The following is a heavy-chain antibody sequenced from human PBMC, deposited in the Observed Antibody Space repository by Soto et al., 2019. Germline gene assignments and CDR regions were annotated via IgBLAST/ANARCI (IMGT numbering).Heavy chain of an antibody. J-gene: IGHJ4*02. CDR2: IYPSDSDT. CDR3: ARRGSSRWYATF. D-gene: IGHD6-19*01. Sequence: PGESLNISFKGSGYSLTSNWIGWVRQMPGKGLEWMGIIYPSDSDTRYSPSFQGQVTISTDKSISTAYLQWSSLNASDTALYYCARRGSSRWYATFWAQGTLVTRLR. V-gene: IGHV5-51*01. CDR1: GYSLTSNW.